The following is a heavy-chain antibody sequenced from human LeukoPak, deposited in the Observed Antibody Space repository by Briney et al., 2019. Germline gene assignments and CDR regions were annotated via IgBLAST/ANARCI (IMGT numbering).Heavy chain of an antibody. CDR1: GGSISSYY. CDR2: IYYSGST. V-gene: IGHV4-59*01. J-gene: IGHJ3*02. Sequence: PSETLSLTCTVSGGSISSYYWSWIRQPPGKGPEWIGYIYYSGSTNYNPSLKSRVTISVDTSKNQFSLKLSSVTAADTAVYYCARTYMTTVTTDGAFDIWGQGTMVTVSS. D-gene: IGHD4-17*01. CDR3: ARTYMTTVTTDGAFDI.